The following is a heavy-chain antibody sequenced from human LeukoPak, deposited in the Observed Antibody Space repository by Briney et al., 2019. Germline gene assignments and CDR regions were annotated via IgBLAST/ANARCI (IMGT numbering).Heavy chain of an antibody. CDR2: ISSSSSTI. CDR3: AREYYDILTGAYYFDY. Sequence: GGSLRLSCAASGFTFSSYSMNWVRQAPGKGLEWVSYISSSSSTIYYADSVKGRFTISRDNSKNTLYLQMNSLRAEDTAVYYCAREYYDILTGAYYFDYWGQGTLVTVSS. J-gene: IGHJ4*02. CDR1: GFTFSSYS. D-gene: IGHD3-9*01. V-gene: IGHV3-48*01.